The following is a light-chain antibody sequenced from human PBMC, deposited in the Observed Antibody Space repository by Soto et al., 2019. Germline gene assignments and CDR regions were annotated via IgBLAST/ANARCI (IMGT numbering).Light chain of an antibody. V-gene: IGLV2-14*01. Sequence: QSALTQPASVSGSPGQSSTISCTGTSSDVGGYNYASWYQQHPGKAPKLMIFDVSNRPSGVSNRFSGSKSGNTASLTISGLQAEDEADYYCSSYTSSSTPVVFGGGTQLTVL. CDR2: DVS. J-gene: IGLJ2*01. CDR3: SSYTSSSTPVV. CDR1: SSDVGGYNY.